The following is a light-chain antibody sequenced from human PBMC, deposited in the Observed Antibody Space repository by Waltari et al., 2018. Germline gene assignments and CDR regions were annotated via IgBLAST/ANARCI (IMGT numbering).Light chain of an antibody. CDR1: SSDVGTYNF. V-gene: IGLV2-23*01. J-gene: IGLJ3*02. Sequence: QSALTQPASVSGSPGQSITISCTGTSSDVGTYNFSSWYQQNPGKAPKLMIYEGNKRPSGVSNRFSGSKAGNTASLTISGLRAEDEADYYCYSYAGSGTWVFGGGTKLTVL. CDR3: YSYAGSGTWV. CDR2: EGN.